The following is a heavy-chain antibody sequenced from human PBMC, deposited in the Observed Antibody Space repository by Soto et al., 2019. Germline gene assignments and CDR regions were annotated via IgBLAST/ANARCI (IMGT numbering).Heavy chain of an antibody. D-gene: IGHD1-26*01. J-gene: IGHJ4*02. CDR2: ITPYNGNA. Sequence: QVQLVQSGAEVENPGASVKVSCKASGYTFSNFGINWVRQAPGQGLEWLGWITPYNGNANNAQKHQDRVTITTDTSTNTANFQLRSLRSDATAVYFCARARMYSGAHHHYWGQATLVTVSS. CDR3: ARARMYSGAHHHY. V-gene: IGHV1-18*04. CDR1: GYTFSNFG.